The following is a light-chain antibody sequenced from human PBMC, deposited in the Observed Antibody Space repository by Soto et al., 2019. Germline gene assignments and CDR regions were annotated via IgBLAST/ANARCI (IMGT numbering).Light chain of an antibody. CDR1: QSVSTY. J-gene: IGKJ5*01. Sequence: EILLTQSPATLSLSPGERATLSCRASQSVSTYLAWFQQKPGQAPRLLIYDASTRATGIPARFSGSGSGTDFTLTISMLEPEDFAIYYCQQRHSWVTFGKGTRLEIK. CDR3: QQRHSWVT. V-gene: IGKV3-11*01. CDR2: DAS.